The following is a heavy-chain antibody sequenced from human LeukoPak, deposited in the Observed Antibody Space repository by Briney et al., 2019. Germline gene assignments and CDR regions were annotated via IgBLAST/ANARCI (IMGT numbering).Heavy chain of an antibody. CDR1: GLTFSSYA. CDR2: IYHSAST. Sequence: LRLSCAASGLTFSSYAMSWVRQAPGKGLEWIGYIYHSASTYYNPSLKSRVTISVDRSKNQFSLKLSSVTAADTAVYYCARVRYDFWSGYYSFDPWGQGTLVTVSS. J-gene: IGHJ5*02. D-gene: IGHD3-3*01. V-gene: IGHV4-30-2*01. CDR3: ARVRYDFWSGYYSFDP.